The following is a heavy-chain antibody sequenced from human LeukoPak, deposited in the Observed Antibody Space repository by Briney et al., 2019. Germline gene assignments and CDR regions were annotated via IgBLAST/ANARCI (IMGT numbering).Heavy chain of an antibody. CDR1: GGSISGSRYH. Sequence: SETLSLTCSVSGGSISGSRYHWGWIRQPPGKGLEWIGNLYYSGSTYNNPSLKSRVTISVDTSKNQFSLKLSSVAAADTAVYYCARRHDGEFDSTGQGNLVTVSS. D-gene: IGHD2-21*01. V-gene: IGHV4-39*01. CDR2: LYYSGST. CDR3: ARRHDGEFDS. J-gene: IGHJ4*02.